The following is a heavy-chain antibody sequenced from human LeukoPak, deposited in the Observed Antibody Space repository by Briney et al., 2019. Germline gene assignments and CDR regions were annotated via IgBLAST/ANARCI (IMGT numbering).Heavy chain of an antibody. CDR3: ARGYYDSSGYYSYYFDY. D-gene: IGHD3-22*01. CDR2: ISAYNGNT. CDR1: GYTFTSYG. Sequence: VASVKVSCKASGYTFTSYGISWVRQAPGQGLEWMGWISAYNGNTNYAQKLQGRVTMTTDTSTSTAYMELSSLRSDDTAVYYCARGYYDSSGYYSYYFDYWGQGTLVTVSS. V-gene: IGHV1-18*01. J-gene: IGHJ4*02.